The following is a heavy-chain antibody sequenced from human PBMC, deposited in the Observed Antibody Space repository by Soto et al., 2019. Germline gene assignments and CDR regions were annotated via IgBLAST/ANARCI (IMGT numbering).Heavy chain of an antibody. D-gene: IGHD2-21*02. CDR1: GGSISSGGYS. CDR3: ARDLWGYCGADCYPLDV. CDR2: IYHSGST. Sequence: SETLSLTCAVSGGSISSGGYSWSWIRQPPGKGLEWIGYIYHSGSTYYNPSLKSRVTISVDRSKNQFSLKLSSVTVADTAVYYCARDLWGYCGADCYPLDVWGQGTTVTVSS. V-gene: IGHV4-30-2*01. J-gene: IGHJ6*02.